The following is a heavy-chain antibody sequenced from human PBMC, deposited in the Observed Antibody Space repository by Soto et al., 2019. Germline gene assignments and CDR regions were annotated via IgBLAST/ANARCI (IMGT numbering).Heavy chain of an antibody. CDR2: IIPVFGTA. J-gene: IGHJ6*02. CDR1: AVAFSKFI. D-gene: IGHD2-2*01. Sequence: GASVKFACKASAVAFSKFIFTWVRQAPGLWLEWVGGIIPVFGTANYAQKFQGRVTITADESTSTSYMEVNNLRSEDTAVYYCAKVRYSSPMGYYYGMDVWGQGTTVTVSS. V-gene: IGHV1-69*13. CDR3: AKVRYSSPMGYYYGMDV.